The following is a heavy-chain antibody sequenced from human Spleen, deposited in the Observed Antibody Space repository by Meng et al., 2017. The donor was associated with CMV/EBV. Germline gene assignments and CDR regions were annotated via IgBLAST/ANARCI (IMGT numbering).Heavy chain of an antibody. D-gene: IGHD3-3*01. CDR2: ISGSGGST. J-gene: IGHJ6*02. Sequence: GESLKISCAASRFTFSSYAMSWVRQAPGKGLEWVSAISGSGGSTYYADSVKGRFTISRDNAKNSLYLQMNSLRAEDTAVYYCARDGTYYDFWSGYYPYYGMDVWGQGTTVTVSS. CDR3: ARDGTYYDFWSGYYPYYGMDV. V-gene: IGHV3-23*01. CDR1: RFTFSSYA.